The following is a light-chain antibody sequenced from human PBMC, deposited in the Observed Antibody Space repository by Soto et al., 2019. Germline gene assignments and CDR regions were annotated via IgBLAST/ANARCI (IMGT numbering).Light chain of an antibody. V-gene: IGKV3-20*01. Sequence: EIVLTQSPGTLSLSPGERATLSCRASQSVTTDYLAWYQKKVGQAPRLLISRASTRAAGIPDRFSGRGSGTDFTLTISGLEPEDFAVYYCLQYGSSPTFGGGTKVEI. CDR1: QSVTTDY. J-gene: IGKJ4*01. CDR3: LQYGSSPT. CDR2: RAS.